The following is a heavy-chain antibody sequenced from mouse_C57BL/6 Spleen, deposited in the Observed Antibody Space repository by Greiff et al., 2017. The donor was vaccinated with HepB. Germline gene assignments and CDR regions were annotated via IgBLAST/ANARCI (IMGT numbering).Heavy chain of an antibody. CDR3: ARPPVVAQNYFDY. CDR2: IYPGSGST. D-gene: IGHD1-1*01. J-gene: IGHJ2*01. V-gene: IGHV1-55*01. Sequence: QVQLQQPGAELVKPGASVKMSCKASGYTFTSYWITWVKQRPGQGLEWIGDIYPGSGSTNYNEKFKSKATLTVDTSSSTAYMQLISLTSEDSAVYYCARPPVVAQNYFDYWGQGTTLTVSS. CDR1: GYTFTSYW.